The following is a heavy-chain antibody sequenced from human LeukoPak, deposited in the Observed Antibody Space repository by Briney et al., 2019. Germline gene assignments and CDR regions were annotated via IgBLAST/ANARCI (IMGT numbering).Heavy chain of an antibody. CDR2: MNPNSGNT. CDR3: ARDLLCSAEKLCRQN. D-gene: IGHD2-15*01. Sequence: GASVKVSCKASGYTFTSYDINWVRQATGQGLEWMGWMNPNSGNTGYAQKFQGRVTMTRNTSISTAYMELSSLRSEDTAVYYCARDLLCSAEKLCRQNWGQGTLVTVSS. J-gene: IGHJ4*02. V-gene: IGHV1-8*01. CDR1: GYTFTSYD.